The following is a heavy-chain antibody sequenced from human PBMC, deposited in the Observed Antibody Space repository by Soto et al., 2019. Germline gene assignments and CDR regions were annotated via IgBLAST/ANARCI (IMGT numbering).Heavy chain of an antibody. CDR3: ARGYSSSRDLGY. CDR2: IWYDGSNK. Sequence: QVQLVESGGGVVQPGTSLRLSCAASGFSFSSYDIHWVRQAPGKGLEWVAVIWYDGSNKYYADSVKGRFIISRDHSKNTLYLQMNSLRADDTAVYYCARGYSSSRDLGYWGQGTLVTVSS. J-gene: IGHJ4*02. D-gene: IGHD6-13*01. V-gene: IGHV3-33*01. CDR1: GFSFSSYD.